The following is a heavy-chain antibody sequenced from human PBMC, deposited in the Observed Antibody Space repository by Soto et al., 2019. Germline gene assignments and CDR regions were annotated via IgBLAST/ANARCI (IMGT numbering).Heavy chain of an antibody. Sequence: QLQLQESGPGLVKPSETLSLTCTVSGGSISSSSYYWGWIRQPPGKVLEWIGSIYYSGSTYYNPYLKSRVTISVDTSKHQFSLKLSSVTAADTAVYYCARPRNAYNWNYSDAFDIWGQGTMVTVSS. CDR3: ARPRNAYNWNYSDAFDI. D-gene: IGHD1-7*01. V-gene: IGHV4-39*01. CDR2: IYYSGST. CDR1: GGSISSSSYY. J-gene: IGHJ3*02.